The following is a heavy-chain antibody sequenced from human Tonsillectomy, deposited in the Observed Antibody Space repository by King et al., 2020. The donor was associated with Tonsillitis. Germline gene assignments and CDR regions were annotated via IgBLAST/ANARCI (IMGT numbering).Heavy chain of an antibody. D-gene: IGHD4-23*01. CDR3: ARDTDDYEGGGNYNIFDS. Sequence: QLVQSGREVRKPGASVKVSCKASGYTFTNFGLSWLRQSPAKGLEWMGWISPYNGNTKFAQKFQGRVTLTKDTPTSTASMELRSLRPDDTAVYYCARDTDDYEGGGNYNIFDSWGQGTLVTVSS. CDR2: ISPYNGNT. V-gene: IGHV1-18*01. J-gene: IGHJ4*02. CDR1: GYTFTNFG.